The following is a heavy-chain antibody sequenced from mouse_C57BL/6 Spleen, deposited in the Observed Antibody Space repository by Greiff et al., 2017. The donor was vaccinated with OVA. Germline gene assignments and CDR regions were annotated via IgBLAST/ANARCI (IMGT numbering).Heavy chain of an antibody. V-gene: IGHV3-1*01. CDR2: ISYSGST. CDR1: GYSITSGYD. D-gene: IGHD2-4*01. CDR3: ARDGDYDCAWFAY. J-gene: IGHJ3*01. Sequence: EVHLVESGPGMVKPSQSLSLTCTVTGYSITSGYDWHWIRHFPGNKLEWMGYISYSGSTNYNPSLKSRISITHDTSKNHFFLKLNSVTTEDTATYYCARDGDYDCAWFAYWGQGTLVTVSA.